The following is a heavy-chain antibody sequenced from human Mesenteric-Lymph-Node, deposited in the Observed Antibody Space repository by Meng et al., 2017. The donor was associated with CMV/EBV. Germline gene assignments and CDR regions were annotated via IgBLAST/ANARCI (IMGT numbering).Heavy chain of an antibody. Sequence: NWVRQPPGKGLEWIGEIYHSGSTNYNPSLKSRVTISVDKSKNQFSLKLSSVTAADTAVYYCASNDFWSGYSGRGDYWGQGTLVTVSS. CDR2: IYHSGST. V-gene: IGHV4/OR15-8*01. D-gene: IGHD3-3*01. J-gene: IGHJ4*02. CDR3: ASNDFWSGYSGRGDY.